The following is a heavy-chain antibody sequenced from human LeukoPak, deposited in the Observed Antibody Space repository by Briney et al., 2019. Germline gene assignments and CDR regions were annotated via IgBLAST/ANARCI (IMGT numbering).Heavy chain of an antibody. D-gene: IGHD3-10*01. V-gene: IGHV3-11*04. J-gene: IGHJ3*02. CDR1: GFTFSDYY. CDR3: ARGDPGYYDSGSYYNHLDDAFDI. Sequence: PGGSLRLSCAASGFTFSDYYMSWIRQAPGKGLEWVSYISSSGSTIYYADSVKGRFTISRDNAKNSLYLQMNSLRAEDTAVYYCARGDPGYYDSGSYYNHLDDAFDIWGQGTMVTVSS. CDR2: ISSSGSTI.